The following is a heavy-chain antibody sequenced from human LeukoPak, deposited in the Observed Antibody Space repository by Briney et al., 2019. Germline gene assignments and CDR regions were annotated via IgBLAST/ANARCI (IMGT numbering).Heavy chain of an antibody. D-gene: IGHD3-22*01. V-gene: IGHV6-1*01. CDR1: GDSVSSNSAA. CDR2: TYYRSKWYN. CDR3: ARGFTMIERAGGDFDY. Sequence: SQTLSLTCAISGDSVSSNSAAWNWIRQSPSRGLEWLGRTYYRSKWYNDYAVSVKSRITINPDTSKNQFSLQLNSVTPEDTAVYYCARGFTMIERAGGDFDYWGQGTLVTVSS. J-gene: IGHJ4*02.